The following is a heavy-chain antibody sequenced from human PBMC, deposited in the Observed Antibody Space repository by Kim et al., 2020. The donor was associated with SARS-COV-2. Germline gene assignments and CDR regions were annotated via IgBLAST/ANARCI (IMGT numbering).Heavy chain of an antibody. Sequence: ASVKVSCKAAGYTFTSSAMNWVRQAPGQGLEWMGWINTNTGNPTYAQGFTGRFVFSLDTSVSTAYLQISSLKAEDTAVYFCASLRLGELSLGLYNWFDPWGQGTLVTVSS. CDR1: GYTFTSSA. V-gene: IGHV7-4-1*02. CDR2: INTNTGNP. D-gene: IGHD3-16*02. CDR3: ASLRLGELSLGLYNWFDP. J-gene: IGHJ5*02.